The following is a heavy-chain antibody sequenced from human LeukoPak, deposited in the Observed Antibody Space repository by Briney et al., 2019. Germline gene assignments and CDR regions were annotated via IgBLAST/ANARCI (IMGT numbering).Heavy chain of an antibody. V-gene: IGHV3-9*01. CDR3: AKGTYGGNNVGTPFDI. J-gene: IGHJ3*02. CDR2: ISWNSGSI. D-gene: IGHD4-23*01. CDR1: GFTFDDYA. Sequence: PGRSLRLSCAASGFTFDDYAMHWVRQAPGKGLEWVSGISWNSGSIGYADSVKGRFTISRDNAKNSLYLQMNSLRAEDTALYYCAKGTYGGNNVGTPFDIWGQGTMVTVSS.